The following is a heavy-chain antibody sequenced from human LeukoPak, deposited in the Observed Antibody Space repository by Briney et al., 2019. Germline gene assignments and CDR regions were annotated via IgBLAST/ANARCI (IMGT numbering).Heavy chain of an antibody. V-gene: IGHV4-4*02. CDR3: ARVGQSKHYYDFWSGYPPYAFDI. D-gene: IGHD3-3*01. CDR1: GGSISSSNW. CDR2: IYHGGST. J-gene: IGHJ3*02. Sequence: PSETLSLTCAVSGGSISSSNWWSWVRQPPGKGLEWIGEIYHGGSTNYNPSLKSRVTISVDKSKNQFSLKLSSVTAADTAVYYCARVGQSKHYYDFWSGYPPYAFDIWGQGTMVTVSS.